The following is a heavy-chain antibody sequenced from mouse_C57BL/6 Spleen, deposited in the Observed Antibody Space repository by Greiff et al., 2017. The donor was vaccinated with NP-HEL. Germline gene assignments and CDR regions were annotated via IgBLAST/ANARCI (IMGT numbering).Heavy chain of an antibody. Sequence: VQLQQPGAELVKPGASVKMSCKASGYTFTSYWITWVKQRPGQGLEWIGDIYPGSGSTNYNEKFKSKATLTVDTSSSTAYMQLSSLTSEDSAVYYCAREGAFFTTVVRDYFDYWGQGTTLTVSS. V-gene: IGHV1-55*01. D-gene: IGHD1-1*01. CDR1: GYTFTSYW. CDR3: AREGAFFTTVVRDYFDY. J-gene: IGHJ2*01. CDR2: IYPGSGST.